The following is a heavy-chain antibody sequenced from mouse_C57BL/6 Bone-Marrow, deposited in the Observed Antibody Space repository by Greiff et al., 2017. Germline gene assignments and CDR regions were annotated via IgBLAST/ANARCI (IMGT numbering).Heavy chain of an antibody. V-gene: IGHV1-55*01. D-gene: IGHD1-1*01. Sequence: VQLQQPGAEPVKPGASVKMSCKASGYTFTSYWITWVKQRPGQGLEWIGDIYPGSGSTNYNEKFKSKATLTVDTSSSTAYMQLSSLTSEDSAVYYCAREGIWYYGSLDYWGQGTTLTVSS. CDR2: IYPGSGST. CDR1: GYTFTSYW. CDR3: AREGIWYYGSLDY. J-gene: IGHJ2*01.